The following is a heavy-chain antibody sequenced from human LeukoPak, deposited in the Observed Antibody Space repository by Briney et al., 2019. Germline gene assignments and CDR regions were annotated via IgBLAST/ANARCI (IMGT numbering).Heavy chain of an antibody. CDR1: GGSISSSNW. CDR2: IYHSGST. J-gene: IGHJ4*02. D-gene: IGHD4-17*01. CDR3: ARSYGDYARGSDY. V-gene: IGHV4-4*02. Sequence: KASETLSLTCAVSGGSISSSNWWSWVRQPPGKGLEWIGEIYHSGSTNYNPSLKSRVTISVDKSKNQFSLKLSSVTAADTAVYYCARSYGDYARGSDYWGQGTLVTVSS.